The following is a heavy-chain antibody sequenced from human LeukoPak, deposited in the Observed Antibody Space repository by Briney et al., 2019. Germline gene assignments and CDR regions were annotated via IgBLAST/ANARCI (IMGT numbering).Heavy chain of an antibody. CDR3: ARGGNRFGGFCFDY. CDR2: IHHSGRS. CDR1: ADSLSSGGHS. J-gene: IGHJ4*02. V-gene: IGHV4-31*03. D-gene: IGHD1-26*01. Sequence: SETLSLTCTVSADSLSSGGHSWAWIRQFPGKGLESIGFIHHSGRSRHNPSLKDRVAISVDTSRKQFALKLSSVTAADTAMYYCARGGNRFGGFCFDYWGQGIQVIVSS.